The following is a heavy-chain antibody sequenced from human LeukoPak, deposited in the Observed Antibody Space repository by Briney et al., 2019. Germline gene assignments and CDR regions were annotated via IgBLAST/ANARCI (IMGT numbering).Heavy chain of an antibody. V-gene: IGHV3-48*01. CDR3: ARAGYRWPYDAFDI. J-gene: IGHJ3*02. D-gene: IGHD2-8*02. Sequence: PGGSLRLSCAASGFTFDDYAMHWVRQAPGKGLEWVSYISSSSSTIYYADSVKGRFTISRDNAKNSLYLQMNSLRAEDTAVYYCARAGYRWPYDAFDIWGQGTMVTVSS. CDR1: GFTFDDYA. CDR2: ISSSSSTI.